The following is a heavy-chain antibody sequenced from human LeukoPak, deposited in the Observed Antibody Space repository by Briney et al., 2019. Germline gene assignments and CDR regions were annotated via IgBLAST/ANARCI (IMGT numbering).Heavy chain of an antibody. Sequence: ASVKVSCKASGYTFTGYYMHWVRQAPGQGLEWMGWINPNSGGTNYAQKFQGRVTMTRDTSISTAHMELSRLRSDDTAVYYCARVRQGTIFGVVTPKNYFDYWGQGTLVTVSS. CDR1: GYTFTGYY. CDR3: ARVRQGTIFGVVTPKNYFDY. J-gene: IGHJ4*02. CDR2: INPNSGGT. V-gene: IGHV1-2*02. D-gene: IGHD3-3*01.